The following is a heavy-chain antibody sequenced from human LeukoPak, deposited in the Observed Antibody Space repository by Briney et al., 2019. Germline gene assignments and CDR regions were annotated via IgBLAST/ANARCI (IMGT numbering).Heavy chain of an antibody. V-gene: IGHV4-30-4*01. CDR2: MYYSGST. Sequence: SQTLSLTCTVSGVSISSGDYYWRWLRQPPGKGLEWIGYMYYSGSTYYNPSLKSRVTISADTSKNQFSLKLSSVTAADTAVYYCARPYYYDSRIDPWGQGTLVTVSS. CDR3: ARPYYYDSRIDP. CDR1: GVSISSGDYY. D-gene: IGHD3-22*01. J-gene: IGHJ5*02.